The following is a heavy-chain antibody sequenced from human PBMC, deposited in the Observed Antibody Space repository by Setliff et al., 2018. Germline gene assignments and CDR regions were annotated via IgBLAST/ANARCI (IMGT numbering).Heavy chain of an antibody. V-gene: IGHV3-23*03. CDR2: ISGDSGSI. D-gene: IGHD6-13*01. Sequence: PGGSLRLSCAASGLTFSSDAMTWVRQTPGKGLEWVSVISGDSGSIYYADSVKGRFTISRDNSKNTLYLQMNSLRAEDTAIYYCAKCSSWHGHYPHFNYWGQGTLVTVSS. J-gene: IGHJ4*02. CDR3: AKCSSWHGHYPHFNY. CDR1: GLTFSSDA.